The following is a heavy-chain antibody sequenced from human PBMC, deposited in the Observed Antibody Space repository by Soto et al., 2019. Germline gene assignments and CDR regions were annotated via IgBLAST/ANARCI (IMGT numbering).Heavy chain of an antibody. Sequence: SVKVSCKASGYTFPIYYMHWVRQAPGQGLAWMGIINPSGGSTSYAQKFQRRVTMTRDTSTSTVYMALRCRRSEDPAVYYCARHCNYYGSGSCTLGWFERWGKGPLVTV. CDR2: INPSGGST. V-gene: IGHV1-46*01. CDR3: ARHCNYYGSGSCTLGWFER. D-gene: IGHD3-10*01. CDR1: GYTFPIYY. J-gene: IGHJ5*02.